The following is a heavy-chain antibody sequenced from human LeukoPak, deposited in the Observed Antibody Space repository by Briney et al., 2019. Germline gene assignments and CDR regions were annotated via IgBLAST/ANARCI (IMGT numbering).Heavy chain of an antibody. J-gene: IGHJ4*02. Sequence: GGSLRLSCAASGFTFSSYSMNWVRQAPGQGLEWVSSISSSSSYIYYAASVKGRFSLSRDNAKNSLYLQMNSLIAEDTAVYYSARLMANYGDYVDYWGQGTLVTVSS. V-gene: IGHV3-21*01. CDR3: ARLMANYGDYVDY. D-gene: IGHD4-17*01. CDR2: ISSSSSYI. CDR1: GFTFSSYS.